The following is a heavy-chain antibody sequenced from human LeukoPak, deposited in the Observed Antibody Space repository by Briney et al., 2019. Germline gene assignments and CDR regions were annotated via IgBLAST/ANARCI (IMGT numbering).Heavy chain of an antibody. CDR1: GGSINSHY. Sequence: KPSETLSLTCTVSGGSINSHYWSWIRQPPGKGLEWIGDIHYTGTTKYNPSVKSRVTISIDTSKNQFSLELSSVTATDTAVYFCATNRVGTYDRPFDIWGQGTMVTVSS. J-gene: IGHJ3*02. V-gene: IGHV4-59*08. CDR2: IHYTGTT. D-gene: IGHD1-26*01. CDR3: ATNRVGTYDRPFDI.